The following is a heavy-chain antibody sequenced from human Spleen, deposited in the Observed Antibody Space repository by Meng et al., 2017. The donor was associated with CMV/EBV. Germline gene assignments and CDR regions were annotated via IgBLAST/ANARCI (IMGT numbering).Heavy chain of an antibody. CDR3: AKEIESSSSGMDV. CDR2: ISGSSSNK. V-gene: IGHV3-21*05. CDR1: GFDFSSYS. Sequence: GGSLRLSCVASGFDFSSYSINWVRQAPGKGLEWLSYISGSSSNKNYADSVQGRFTISRDNTKNSLYLQMNSLTVEDTAVYYCAKEIESSSSGMDVWGQGTTVTVSS. D-gene: IGHD6-13*01. J-gene: IGHJ6*02.